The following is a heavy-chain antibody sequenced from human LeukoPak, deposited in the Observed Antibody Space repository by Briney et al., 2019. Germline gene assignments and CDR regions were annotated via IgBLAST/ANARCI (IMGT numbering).Heavy chain of an antibody. D-gene: IGHD3-10*01. CDR2: ISGSGCST. CDR1: GFTFSSYA. CDR3: AKVPGFQGRGVPIDY. V-gene: IGHV3-23*01. J-gene: IGHJ4*02. Sequence: PGGSLRLSCAASGFTFSSYAMSWVRQAPGKGLEGVSAISGSGCSTYYADSVKGRFTTPRDNSKNTLYLQMNSLRAEDKAVYYCAKVPGFQGRGVPIDYWGQGTLVTVSS.